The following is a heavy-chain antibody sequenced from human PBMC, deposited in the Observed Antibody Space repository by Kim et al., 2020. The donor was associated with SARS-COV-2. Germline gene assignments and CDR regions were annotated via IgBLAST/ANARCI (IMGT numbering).Heavy chain of an antibody. J-gene: IGHJ6*02. V-gene: IGHV4-39*01. CDR3: ARHEGIAAHAYYYYGMDV. D-gene: IGHD6-6*01. CDR2: IYYSGST. CDR1: GGSISSSSYY. Sequence: SETLSLTCTVSGGSISSSSYYWGWIRQPPGKGLEWIGSIYYSGSTYYNPSLKSRVTISVDTSKNQFSLKLSSVTAADTAVYYCARHEGIAAHAYYYYGMDVWGQGTTVTVSS.